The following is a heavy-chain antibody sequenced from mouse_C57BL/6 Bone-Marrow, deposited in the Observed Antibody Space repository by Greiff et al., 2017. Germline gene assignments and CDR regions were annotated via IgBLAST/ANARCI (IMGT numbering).Heavy chain of an antibody. V-gene: IGHV10-1*01. CDR2: IRSKSNNYAT. Sequence: EVHLVESGGGLVQPKGSLKLSCAASGFSFNTYAMNWVRQAPGKGLEWVARIRSKSNNYATYYADSVKDRFTISRDDSESMLYLQMNNLKTEDTAMYYCVSLNDYGFAYWGQGTLVTVSA. J-gene: IGHJ3*01. CDR3: VSLNDYGFAY. D-gene: IGHD2-4*01. CDR1: GFSFNTYA.